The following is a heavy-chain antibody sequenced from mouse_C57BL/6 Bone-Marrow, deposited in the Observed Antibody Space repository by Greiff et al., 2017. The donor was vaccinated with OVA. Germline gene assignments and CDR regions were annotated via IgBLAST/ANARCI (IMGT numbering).Heavy chain of an antibody. D-gene: IGHD1-1*01. CDR1: GFTFSSYG. CDR2: ISSGGSYT. CDR3: ARHHYYGSSHWYFDV. V-gene: IGHV5-6*01. J-gene: IGHJ1*03. Sequence: EVQLVESGGDLVKPGGSLKLSCAASGFTFSSYGMSWVRQTPDKRLEWVATISSGGSYTYYPDSVKGRFTISRDNAKHTLYLQMSSLKSEDTAMYYCARHHYYGSSHWYFDVWGTGTTVTVSS.